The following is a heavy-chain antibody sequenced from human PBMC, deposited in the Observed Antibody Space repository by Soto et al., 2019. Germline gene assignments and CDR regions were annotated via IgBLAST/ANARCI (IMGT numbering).Heavy chain of an antibody. D-gene: IGHD2-15*01. J-gene: IGHJ4*02. CDR3: ARGQGGFCTSGSCYFVS. Sequence: EVQLLESGGGWAQPGGTLRLSCAASGFTFNNFAMTWVRQVPGKGLEWVSGISGGGGSTYYADSVKGRFTISRDNSKSVTYVEMNMLRVEDAAVYDCARGQGGFCTSGSCYFVSWGQGTQVTVTS. CDR1: GFTFNNFA. V-gene: IGHV3-23*01. CDR2: ISGGGGST.